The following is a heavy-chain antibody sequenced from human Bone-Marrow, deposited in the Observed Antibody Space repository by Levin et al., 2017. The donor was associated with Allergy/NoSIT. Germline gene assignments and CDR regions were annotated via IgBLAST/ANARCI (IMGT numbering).Heavy chain of an antibody. V-gene: IGHV4-34*01. Sequence: SQTLSLTCAVYGGSFSGYYWSWIRQPPGKGLEWIGEINHSGSTNYNPSLKSRVTISVDTSKNRFSLKLSSVTAADTAVYYCARVLGYCSGGSCHGFDYWGQGTLVTVSS. CDR1: GGSFSGYY. D-gene: IGHD2-15*01. J-gene: IGHJ4*02. CDR2: INHSGST. CDR3: ARVLGYCSGGSCHGFDY.